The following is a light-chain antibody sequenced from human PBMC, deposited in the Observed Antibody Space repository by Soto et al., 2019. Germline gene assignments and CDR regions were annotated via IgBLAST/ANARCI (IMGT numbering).Light chain of an antibody. J-gene: IGKJ1*01. Sequence: EIVVTQSPGTLSLSPGERATLSCTASQRVSNNYVAWYQQIPGQPPRVLIKGASTGVLGNPDRLSGSGPGTGSTPASTGPAPEDVAVDYSQQYGTSPWTSGQGTKVALK. CDR2: GAS. V-gene: IGKV3-20*01. CDR1: QRVSNNY. CDR3: QQYGTSPWT.